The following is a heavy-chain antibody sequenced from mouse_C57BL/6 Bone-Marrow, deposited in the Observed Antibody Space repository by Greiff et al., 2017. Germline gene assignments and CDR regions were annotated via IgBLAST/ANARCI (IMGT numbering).Heavy chain of an antibody. CDR3: AIVTTAVRYFDY. J-gene: IGHJ2*01. Sequence: QVQLQQPGAELVKPGASVKLSCKASGYTFTSYWMHWVKQRPGQGLEWIGMIHPNSGSTNYNEKFKSKATLTVDKSSSTAYMQLSSLTSEDSAVYYCAIVTTAVRYFDYWGQGTTLTVSS. D-gene: IGHD2-5*01. CDR1: GYTFTSYW. CDR2: IHPNSGST. V-gene: IGHV1-64*01.